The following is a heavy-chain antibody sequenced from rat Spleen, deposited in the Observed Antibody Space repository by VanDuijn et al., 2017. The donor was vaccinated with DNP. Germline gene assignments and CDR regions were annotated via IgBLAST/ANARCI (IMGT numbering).Heavy chain of an antibody. V-gene: IGHV5-25*01. J-gene: IGHJ3*01. Sequence: EVQLVESGGGLVQPGRSMKLSCAASGFTFSNYYMAWVRQAPTKGLEWVASISTGGGNTYYRDSVKGRFTITRDNAKSTLYLQMDSLRSEDTATYYCSRHGYSSYRFAYWGQGTLVTVSS. CDR3: SRHGYSSYRFAY. CDR1: GFTFSNYY. D-gene: IGHD1-2*01. CDR2: ISTGGGNT.